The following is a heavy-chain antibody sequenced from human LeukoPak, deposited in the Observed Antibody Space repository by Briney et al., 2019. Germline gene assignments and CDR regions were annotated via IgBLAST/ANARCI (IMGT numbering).Heavy chain of an antibody. J-gene: IGHJ4*02. CDR1: GFTFSSYG. CDR3: AKESSSYYDFWSGYYTSPLDY. D-gene: IGHD3-3*01. Sequence: GGSLRLSCAASGFTFSSYGMHWVRQAPGKGLEWVAVISYDGSNKYYADSVKGRFTISRDNSKNTLYLQMNGLRAEDTAAYYCAKESSSYYDFWSGYYTSPLDYWGQGTLVTVSS. CDR2: ISYDGSNK. V-gene: IGHV3-30*18.